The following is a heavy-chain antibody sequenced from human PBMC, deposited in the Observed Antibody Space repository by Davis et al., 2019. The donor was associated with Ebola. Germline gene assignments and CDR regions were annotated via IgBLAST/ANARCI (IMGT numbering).Heavy chain of an antibody. CDR1: GFTFTSYG. Sequence: GGSLRLSCGTSGFTFTSYGMNWVRQAPGKGLEWVGRIRSKANSYATAYAASVKGRFTISRDDSKNTAYLQMNSLKTEDTAVYYCTSPASSGDDYWGQGTLVTVSS. D-gene: IGHD2-15*01. V-gene: IGHV3-73*01. CDR3: TSPASSGDDY. CDR2: IRSKANSYAT. J-gene: IGHJ4*02.